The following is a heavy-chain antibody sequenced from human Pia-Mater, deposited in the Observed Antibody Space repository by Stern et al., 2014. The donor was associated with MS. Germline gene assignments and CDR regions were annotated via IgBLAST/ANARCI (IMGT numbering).Heavy chain of an antibody. CDR1: GGTSGRQP. J-gene: IGHJ5*02. CDR2: IIPVLNTA. CDR3: ARRGSARRGSGWLDP. Sequence: QMQLVQSGAEMKKPGSSVKVSCTASGGTSGRQPITWVRQAPGQGLEWLAEIIPVLNTANYAQQFQGRVTITADESTSTTYLEFSSLRYEDTAVYYCARRGSARRGSGWLDPWGQGTLVTVSS. V-gene: IGHV1-69*01. D-gene: IGHD3-16*01.